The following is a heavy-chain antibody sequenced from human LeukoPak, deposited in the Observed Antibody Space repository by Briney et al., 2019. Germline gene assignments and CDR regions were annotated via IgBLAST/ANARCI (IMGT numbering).Heavy chain of an antibody. D-gene: IGHD3-22*01. Sequence: GASVKVSCKASGYTFTGYYMHWVRQAPGQGLEWMGWINTNSGGTNYAQKFQGRVTMTRDTSISTAYMELSRLRSDDTAVYYCAVHYYDSSGYYLPFDYWGQGTLVTVSS. CDR1: GYTFTGYY. CDR2: INTNSGGT. V-gene: IGHV1-2*02. CDR3: AVHYYDSSGYYLPFDY. J-gene: IGHJ4*02.